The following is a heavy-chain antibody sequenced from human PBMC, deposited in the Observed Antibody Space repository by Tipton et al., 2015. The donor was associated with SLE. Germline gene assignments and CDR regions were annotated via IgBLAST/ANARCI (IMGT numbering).Heavy chain of an antibody. CDR3: AKVGRLAVFDY. J-gene: IGHJ4*02. Sequence: KFQGRVALTTDTSTNTAYMELRSLRSDDTAVYYCAKVGRLAVFDYWGQGTLVTVSS. D-gene: IGHD6-25*01. V-gene: IGHV1-18*01.